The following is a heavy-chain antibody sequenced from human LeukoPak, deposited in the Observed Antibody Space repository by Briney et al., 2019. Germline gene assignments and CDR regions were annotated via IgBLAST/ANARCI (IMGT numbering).Heavy chain of an antibody. CDR2: ISAHNGNT. V-gene: IGHV1-18*01. Sequence: ASVKVSCKASGYVFTSYGIIWVRQAPGQGLQWMGWISAHNGNTNYAQKLQGRVTMTTDTSTSTVYMELRSLRSDDTAVYYCARAQTTLLLDYWGQGTLVTVSS. D-gene: IGHD4-11*01. CDR3: ARAQTTLLLDY. CDR1: GYVFTSYG. J-gene: IGHJ4*02.